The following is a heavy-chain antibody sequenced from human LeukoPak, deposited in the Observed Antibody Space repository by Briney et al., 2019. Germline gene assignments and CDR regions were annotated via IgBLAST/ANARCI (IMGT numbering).Heavy chain of an antibody. Sequence: TGGSLRLSCAASGFTFSSYGMHWVRQAPGKGLEWVAFISYDGSNKFYADSVKGRFTISRDNSKNTLFLQMNSLRAEDTAVYSCAKDRIAVAGTGYYGMDVWGQGTTVTVSS. CDR1: GFTFSSYG. V-gene: IGHV3-30*18. D-gene: IGHD6-19*01. J-gene: IGHJ6*02. CDR2: ISYDGSNK. CDR3: AKDRIAVAGTGYYGMDV.